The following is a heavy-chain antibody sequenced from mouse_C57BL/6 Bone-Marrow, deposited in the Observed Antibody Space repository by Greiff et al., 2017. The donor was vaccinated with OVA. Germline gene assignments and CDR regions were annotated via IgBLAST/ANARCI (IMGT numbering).Heavy chain of an antibody. Sequence: EVKLQESGPGLVKPSQSLSLTCSVTGYSITSGYYWNWIRQFPGNKLEWMGYISYDGSNNYNPSLKNRISITRDTSKNQFFLKLNSVTTEDTATYYCARIAEDYWGQGTTLTVSS. CDR1: GYSITSGYY. CDR2: ISYDGSN. CDR3: ARIAEDY. D-gene: IGHD1-1*01. J-gene: IGHJ2*01. V-gene: IGHV3-6*01.